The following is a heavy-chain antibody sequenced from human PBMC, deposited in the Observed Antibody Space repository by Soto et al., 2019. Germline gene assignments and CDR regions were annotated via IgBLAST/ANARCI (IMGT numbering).Heavy chain of an antibody. CDR3: AKKLGDPRAFDI. CDR1: GFIFSTYA. D-gene: IGHD2-21*02. V-gene: IGHV3-23*01. CDR2: ITSSGYST. J-gene: IGHJ3*02. Sequence: GGSLRLSCAASGFIFSTYAMSWVRQAPGKGLEWVSGITSSGYSTYYADSVKGRFTISRDNSKNTLYLQMNSLGAEDTAVYYCAKKLGDPRAFDIWGQGTLVTVS.